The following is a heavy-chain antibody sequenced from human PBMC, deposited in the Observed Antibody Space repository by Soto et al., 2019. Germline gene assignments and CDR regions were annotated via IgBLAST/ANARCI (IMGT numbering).Heavy chain of an antibody. Sequence: KTSETLSLTCTVSGGSISSGGYYWSWIRQHPGKGLEWIGYIYYSGSTYCNPSLKSRVTISVDTSKNQFSLKLSSVTAADTAVYYCARDQGYYDSSGTGAFDIWGQGTMVTVSS. CDR1: GGSISSGGYY. J-gene: IGHJ3*02. CDR2: IYYSGST. V-gene: IGHV4-31*03. CDR3: ARDQGYYDSSGTGAFDI. D-gene: IGHD3-22*01.